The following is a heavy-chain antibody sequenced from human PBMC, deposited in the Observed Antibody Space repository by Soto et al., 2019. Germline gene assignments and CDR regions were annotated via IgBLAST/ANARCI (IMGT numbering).Heavy chain of an antibody. V-gene: IGHV3-66*01. CDR1: GFTVSSNY. CDR3: ARDVVAAAGTGNYYMDV. Sequence: GGSLRLSCAASGFTVSSNYMSWVRQAPGKGLEWVSVIYSGGSTYYADSVKGRFTISRDNSKNTLYLQMNSLRAEDTAVYYCARDVVAAAGTGNYYMDVWGKGTTLTVSS. D-gene: IGHD6-13*01. CDR2: IYSGGST. J-gene: IGHJ6*03.